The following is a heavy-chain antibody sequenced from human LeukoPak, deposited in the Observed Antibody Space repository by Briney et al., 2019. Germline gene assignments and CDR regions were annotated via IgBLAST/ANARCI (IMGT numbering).Heavy chain of an antibody. CDR1: GGSISSYY. CDR3: ARGPVYYDILTGHTNWFDP. Sequence: PSETLSLTCPVSGGSISSYYWSWIRQPAGKGLEWIGRIYTSGSTNYNPSLKSRVTMSVDTSKNQFSLKLSSVTAADTAVYYCARGPVYYDILTGHTNWFDPWGQGTLVTVSS. D-gene: IGHD3-9*01. V-gene: IGHV4-4*07. J-gene: IGHJ5*02. CDR2: IYTSGST.